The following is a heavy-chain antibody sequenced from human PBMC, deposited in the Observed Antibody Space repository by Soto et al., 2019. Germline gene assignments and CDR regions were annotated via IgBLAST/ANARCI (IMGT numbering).Heavy chain of an antibody. J-gene: IGHJ3*02. CDR1: GGTFSSYA. V-gene: IGHV1-69*01. D-gene: IGHD6-13*01. CDR2: IIPIFGTA. CDR3: ARGQTSSLYSRRIDAFDI. Sequence: QVQLVQSGAEVKKPGSSVKVSCKASGGTFSSYAISWVRQAPGQGLEWMAGIIPIFGTANYAQKFQGRVTITADESTSTAYMELSSLRSENTAVYYCARGQTSSLYSRRIDAFDIWGQGTMVTVSS.